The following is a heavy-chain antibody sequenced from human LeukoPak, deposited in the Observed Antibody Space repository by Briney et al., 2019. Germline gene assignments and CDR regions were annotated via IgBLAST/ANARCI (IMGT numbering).Heavy chain of an antibody. CDR2: ISYDGSNK. CDR1: GFTFSSYA. D-gene: IGHD5-12*01. CDR3: AKRGGSASKGAFDI. J-gene: IGHJ3*02. V-gene: IGHV3-30-3*02. Sequence: GRSLRLSCAASGFTFSSYAMHWVRQAPGKGLEWVAVISYDGSNKYYADSVKGRFTISRDNSESTLYLQMNSLRAEDTAVYYCAKRGGSASKGAFDIWGQGTMVTVSS.